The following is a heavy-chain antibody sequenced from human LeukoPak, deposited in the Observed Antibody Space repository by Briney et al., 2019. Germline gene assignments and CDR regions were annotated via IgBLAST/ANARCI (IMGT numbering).Heavy chain of an antibody. J-gene: IGHJ4*02. V-gene: IGHV3-9*01. CDR3: AKRAVNGASPGGYFDY. Sequence: GRSLRLSCAASGFTFDDYAMHWVRQTPGKGLEWVSGISWNSGSIGYADSVKGRFTISRDNSKNTLYLQMNSLRAEDTAVYYCAKRAVNGASPGGYFDYWGQGTLATVSS. CDR2: ISWNSGSI. D-gene: IGHD2-8*01. CDR1: GFTFDDYA.